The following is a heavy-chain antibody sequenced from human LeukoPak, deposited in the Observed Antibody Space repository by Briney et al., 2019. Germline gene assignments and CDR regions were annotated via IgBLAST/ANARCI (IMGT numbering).Heavy chain of an antibody. D-gene: IGHD2-2*01. CDR2: IWYDGSNK. CDR1: GFTFSSYG. J-gene: IGHJ3*02. Sequence: GGSLRLSCAAFGFTFSSYGMHWVRQAPGKGLEWVAVIWYDGSNKYCADSVKGRFTISRDNSKNTLYLQMNSLRAEDTAVYYCAREYCSSTSCYSDDAFDIWGQGTMVTVSS. V-gene: IGHV3-33*01. CDR3: AREYCSSTSCYSDDAFDI.